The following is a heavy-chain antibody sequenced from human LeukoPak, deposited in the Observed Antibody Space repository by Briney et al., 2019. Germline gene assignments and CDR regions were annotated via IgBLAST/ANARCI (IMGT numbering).Heavy chain of an antibody. CDR3: ARTGGSSWSQDFDY. Sequence: ASVKVSCMASGYTFTGYYMHSVRQAPGQGLEWMGWINPDSGGANFAQKFQGRVTMTRDTSISTAYMELSRLRSDDTAVYYCARTGGSSWSQDFDYWGQGTLVTVSS. V-gene: IGHV1-2*02. J-gene: IGHJ4*02. CDR2: INPDSGGA. CDR1: GYTFTGYY. D-gene: IGHD6-13*01.